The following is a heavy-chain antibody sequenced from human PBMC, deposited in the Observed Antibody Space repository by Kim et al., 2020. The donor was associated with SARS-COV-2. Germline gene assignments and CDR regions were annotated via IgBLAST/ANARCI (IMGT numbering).Heavy chain of an antibody. D-gene: IGHD3-10*01. CDR3: TTASYYGSGSYEVLYYYYGMDV. CDR2: IKSKTDGGTT. V-gene: IGHV3-15*01. J-gene: IGHJ6*02. Sequence: GGSLRLSCAASGFTFSNAWMSWVRQAPGKGLEWVGRIKSKTDGGTTDYAAPVKGRFTISRDDSKNTLYLQMNSLKTEDTAVYYCTTASYYGSGSYEVLYYYYGMDVWGQGTTVTVSS. CDR1: GFTFSNAW.